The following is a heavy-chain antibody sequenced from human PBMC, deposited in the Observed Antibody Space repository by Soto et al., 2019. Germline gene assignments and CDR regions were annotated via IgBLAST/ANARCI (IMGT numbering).Heavy chain of an antibody. Sequence: EVPLVESGGGLVKPGGSLRLSCVDSTFTFSSYSMNWVRQAPGKGLEWVSSISSTSSPIFYTDSVKGRFTIFRDNAKDLLYLQMNSLRVDDTAVYYCVRGGRGYTRDDVFDIWGQGTMVTVSS. CDR2: ISSTSSPI. J-gene: IGHJ3*02. CDR3: VRGGRGYTRDDVFDI. V-gene: IGHV3-21*06. CDR1: TFTFSSYS. D-gene: IGHD2-2*02.